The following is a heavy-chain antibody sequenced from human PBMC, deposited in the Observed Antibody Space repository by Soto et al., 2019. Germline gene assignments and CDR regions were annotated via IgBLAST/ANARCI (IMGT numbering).Heavy chain of an antibody. D-gene: IGHD3-10*01. J-gene: IGHJ6*02. CDR3: ARGQGHYYYGMDF. V-gene: IGHV3-33*01. CDR2: IWYDGSKK. Sequence: PGGSLTLSCAPSGFTVGTYGMHWVSQTPGKGVEWAALIWYDGSKKYYADSVKGRLTISRDNSKNTVYLQMNSLRAEDTAAYYCARGQGHYYYGMDFWGQGTTVTVSS. CDR1: GFTVGTYG.